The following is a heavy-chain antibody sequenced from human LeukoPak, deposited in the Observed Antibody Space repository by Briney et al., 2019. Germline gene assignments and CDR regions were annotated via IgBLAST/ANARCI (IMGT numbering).Heavy chain of an antibody. CDR3: ARDLCSSTSCYIRNYMDV. V-gene: IGHV3-30*02. Sequence: GGSLRLSCAASGFTFSSYGMHWVRQAPGKGLEWVAFIRYDGSNKYYADSVKGRFTISRDNSKNSLYLQMNSLRAEDTAVYYCARDLCSSTSCYIRNYMDVWAKGPRSPSP. CDR1: GFTFSSYG. CDR2: IRYDGSNK. J-gene: IGHJ6*03. D-gene: IGHD2-2*02.